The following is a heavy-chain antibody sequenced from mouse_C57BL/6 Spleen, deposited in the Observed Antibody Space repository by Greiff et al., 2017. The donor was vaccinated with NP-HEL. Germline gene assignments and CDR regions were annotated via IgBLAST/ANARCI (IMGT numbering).Heavy chain of an antibody. CDR3: ARVRDVNYFDY. CDR1: GYAFSSSW. D-gene: IGHD1-1*01. Sequence: VQLQQSGPELVKPGASVKISCKASGYAFSSSWMNWVKQRPGKGLEWIGRIYPGDGDTNYNGKFKGKATLTAAKYSSTAYMQLTSLNSEDSACYFCARVRDVNYFDYWGQGTTLTVSS. CDR2: IYPGDGDT. V-gene: IGHV1-82*01. J-gene: IGHJ2*01.